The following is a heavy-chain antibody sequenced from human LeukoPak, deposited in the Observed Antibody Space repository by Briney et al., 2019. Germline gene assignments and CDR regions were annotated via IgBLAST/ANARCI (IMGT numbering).Heavy chain of an antibody. J-gene: IGHJ4*02. CDR1: GFTFSSYS. D-gene: IGHD6-19*01. V-gene: IGHV3-21*01. CDR3: ARDRQWLVFDY. CDR2: ISSSSSHI. Sequence: GGSLRLSCAASGFTFSSYSMNWVRQAPGKGLEWVSSISSSSSHIYYADSVKGRFTISRDNAKNSLYLQMNTLRAEDTAVYYCARDRQWLVFDYWGQGTLVTVSS.